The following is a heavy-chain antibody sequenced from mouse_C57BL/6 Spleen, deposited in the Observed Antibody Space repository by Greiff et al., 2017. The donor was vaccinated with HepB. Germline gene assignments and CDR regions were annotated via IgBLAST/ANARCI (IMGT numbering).Heavy chain of an antibody. D-gene: IGHD1-1*01. V-gene: IGHV1-52*01. Sequence: QVHVKQPGAELVRPGSSVKLSCKASGYTFTSYWMHWVKQRPIQGLEWIGNIDPSDSETHYNQKFKDKAKLTVDKSSSTAYMQLSSLTSEDSAVYYCARDGSSHWYFDVWGTGTTVTVSS. J-gene: IGHJ1*03. CDR3: ARDGSSHWYFDV. CDR2: IDPSDSET. CDR1: GYTFTSYW.